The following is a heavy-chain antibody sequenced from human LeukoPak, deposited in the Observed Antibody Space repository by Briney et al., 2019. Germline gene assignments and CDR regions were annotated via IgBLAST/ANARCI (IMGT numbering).Heavy chain of an antibody. D-gene: IGHD3-10*01. CDR3: ARVFPITMVRGVLDDYYGMDV. V-gene: IGHV1-18*04. CDR1: GYTFTSYG. Sequence: ASVKVSCKASGYTFTSYGISWVRQAPGQGLEWMGWISAYNGNTNYAQKLQGRVTMTTVTSTSTAYMELRSLRSDDTAVYYCARVFPITMVRGVLDDYYGMDVWGKGTTVTVSS. J-gene: IGHJ6*04. CDR2: ISAYNGNT.